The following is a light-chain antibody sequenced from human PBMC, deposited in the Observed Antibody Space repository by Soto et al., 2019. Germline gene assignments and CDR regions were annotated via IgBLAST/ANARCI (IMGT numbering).Light chain of an antibody. CDR2: DAS. V-gene: IGKV3-15*01. CDR1: QSVFNN. Sequence: EIVMTQSPATLSVSPGERATLSCWASQSVFNNLAWYQQKPGQAPRLLIYDASTRATGIPARLSGSGSGTEFTLTISSLESQDVAVYYCQQYYKWPLTFGGGTKVEIK. CDR3: QQYYKWPLT. J-gene: IGKJ4*01.